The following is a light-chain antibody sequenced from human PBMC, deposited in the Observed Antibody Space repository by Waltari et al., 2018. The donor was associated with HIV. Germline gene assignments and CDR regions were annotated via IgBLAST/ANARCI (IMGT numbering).Light chain of an antibody. V-gene: IGLV5-45*02. CDR2: YKSDSDK. CDR3: MIWHSSASV. J-gene: IGLJ2*01. Sequence: QAVLTQPSSLSASPGTSASLTCTLRSGINVGTYRIYWYQQKPGRPPQSLLRYKSDSDKQQGSGVPSRFSGSKDASANAGILLISGLQSEDEADYYCMIWHSSASVFGGGTKLTVL. CDR1: SGINVGTYR.